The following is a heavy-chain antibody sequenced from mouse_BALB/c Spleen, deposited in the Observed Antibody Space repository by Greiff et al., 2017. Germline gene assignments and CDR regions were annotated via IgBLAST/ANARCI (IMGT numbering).Heavy chain of an antibody. CDR3: ARQHYGSSFPYWYFDV. Sequence: QVQLQQSGPGLVAPSQSLSITCTVSGFSLTGYGVNWVRQPPGKGLEWLGMIWGDGSTDYNSALKSRLSISKDNSKSQVFLKMNSLQTDDTARYYCARQHYGSSFPYWYFDVWGAGTTVTVSS. V-gene: IGHV2-6-7*01. CDR1: GFSLTGYG. D-gene: IGHD1-1*01. J-gene: IGHJ1*01. CDR2: IWGDGST.